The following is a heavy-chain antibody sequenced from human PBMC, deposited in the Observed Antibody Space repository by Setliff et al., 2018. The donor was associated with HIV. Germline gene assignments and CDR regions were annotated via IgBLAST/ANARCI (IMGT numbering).Heavy chain of an antibody. CDR3: ARMVLGSSGAFGAFDI. CDR1: GFSLSTSGMC. D-gene: IGHD6-19*01. V-gene: IGHV2-70*11. Sequence: SGPTLVNPTQPLTLTCTFSGFSLSTSGMCVSWIRQPPGKALEWLARIDWDDDKYYSTSLKTRLTISKDTSKNQVVLTMTNMYPVETATYYCARMVLGSSGAFGAFDIGGQGTMVTVSS. J-gene: IGHJ3*02. CDR2: IDWDDDK.